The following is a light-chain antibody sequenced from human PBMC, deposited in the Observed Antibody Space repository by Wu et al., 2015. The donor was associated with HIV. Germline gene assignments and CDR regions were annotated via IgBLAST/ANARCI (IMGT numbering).Light chain of an antibody. CDR2: GAS. V-gene: IGKV3-20*01. CDR1: QSIDSNY. J-gene: IGKJ2*01. CDR3: QQYGNTPPRT. Sequence: EIVLTQSPGTLSLSPGERATLSCGASQSIDSNYLAWYQQKPGQAPRLLIYGASRRATGIPDRFSGSGSGTDFTLTITRLEPEDFAVYYCQQYGNTPPRTFGQGT.